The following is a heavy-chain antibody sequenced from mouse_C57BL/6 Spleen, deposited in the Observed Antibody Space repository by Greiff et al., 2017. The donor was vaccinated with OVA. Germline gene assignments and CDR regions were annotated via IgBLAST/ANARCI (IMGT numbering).Heavy chain of an antibody. Sequence: LKQPGAELVKPGASVKLSCKASGYTFTSYWMHWVKQRPGRGLEWIGRIDPNSGGTPYNEKCKSKATLTVDKPSSTAYMQLSILTSDDSAVDYCARERYGNYEYFDVWGTGTTVTVSS. CDR1: GYTFTSYW. D-gene: IGHD2-1*01. CDR3: ARERYGNYEYFDV. CDR2: IDPNSGGT. V-gene: IGHV1-72*01. J-gene: IGHJ1*03.